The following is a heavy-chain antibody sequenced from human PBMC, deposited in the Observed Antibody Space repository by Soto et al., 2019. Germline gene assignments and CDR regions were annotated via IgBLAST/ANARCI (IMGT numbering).Heavy chain of an antibody. CDR2: ISYDGSNK. CDR3: ARETRTDWYTRRTQCYYGLDG. CDR1: GFTFSSYA. Sequence: GGSLRLSCAASGFTFSSYAMHWVRQAPGKGLEWVAVISYDGSNKYYADSVKGRFTISRDNSENTLYLQMNSLRAEDTAVYYCARETRTDWYTRRTQCYYGLDGWGRGTTVTVSS. V-gene: IGHV3-30-3*01. J-gene: IGHJ6*02. D-gene: IGHD1-1*01.